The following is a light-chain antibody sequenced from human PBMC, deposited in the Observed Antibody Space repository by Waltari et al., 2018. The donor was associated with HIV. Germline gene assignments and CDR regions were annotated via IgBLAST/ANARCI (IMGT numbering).Light chain of an antibody. J-gene: IGKJ5*01. CDR2: GAS. V-gene: IGKV3-15*01. CDR1: RSVSSN. Sequence: EIVMTQSPATLSVSSGERATLSCRASRSVSSNLAWYHQQPGQAPRLLIYGASSRATGVPARFTGSGSGIEFTLTIDSLQAEDFAVYYCQQYNNWPPITFGQGTRLEIK. CDR3: QQYNNWPPIT.